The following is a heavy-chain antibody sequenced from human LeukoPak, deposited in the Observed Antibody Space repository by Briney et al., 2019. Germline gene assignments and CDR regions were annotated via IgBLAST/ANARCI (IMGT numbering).Heavy chain of an antibody. D-gene: IGHD2-2*01. J-gene: IGHJ6*02. Sequence: ASVQVSCKASGYTFTGYYIHWVRQAPGQGLEWMGWINPNSGGTNYAQKFQGRVTMTRDTSISMAYRELSRLRSDDTAVYYCATDIVVVPAFWGQGTTVTVSS. CDR1: GYTFTGYY. CDR2: INPNSGGT. CDR3: ATDIVVVPAF. V-gene: IGHV1-2*02.